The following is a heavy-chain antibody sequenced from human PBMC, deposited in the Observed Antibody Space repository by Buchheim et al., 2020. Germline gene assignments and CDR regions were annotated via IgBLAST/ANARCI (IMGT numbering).Heavy chain of an antibody. CDR2: ISSSSSYI. D-gene: IGHD6-19*01. V-gene: IGHV3-21*01. CDR1: GFTFSSYS. CDR3: ARDLMQYSSGWSFDY. Sequence: EVQLVESGGGLVKPGGSLRLSCAASGFTFSSYSMNWVRQAPGKGLEWVSSISSSSSYIYYADSVKGRFTISRDNAKNSLYLQMYSLRAEDTAVYYCARDLMQYSSGWSFDYWGQGTL. J-gene: IGHJ4*02.